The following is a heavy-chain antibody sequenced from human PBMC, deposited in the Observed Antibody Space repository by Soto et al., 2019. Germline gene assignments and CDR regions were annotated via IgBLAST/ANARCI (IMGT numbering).Heavy chain of an antibody. CDR2: IWYDGSNK. CDR3: ARGEGPGYYYYGMDV. V-gene: IGHV3-33*01. CDR1: GFTFSSYG. J-gene: IGHJ6*02. Sequence: QVQLVESGGGVVQPGRSLRLSCAASGFTFSSYGMHWVRQAPGKGLEWVAVIWYDGSNKYYVDSVKGRFTISRDNSKNTLYLQMNSLRAEGTAVYYCARGEGPGYYYYGMDVWGQGTTVTVSS.